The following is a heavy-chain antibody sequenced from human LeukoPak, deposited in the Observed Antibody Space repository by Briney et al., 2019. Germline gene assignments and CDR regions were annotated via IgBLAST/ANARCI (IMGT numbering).Heavy chain of an antibody. CDR1: GGSFTGYY. Sequence: PSETLSPTPAVYGGSFTGYYWSWIRQPPGKGLEWIGEINHSGSTNYNPSLKSRVTISVDTSKNQFSLKLSSVTAADTAVYYCARTGDSIASEGYYFDYWGQGTLVTVSS. CDR3: ARTGDSIASEGYYFDY. D-gene: IGHD6-6*01. J-gene: IGHJ4*02. V-gene: IGHV4-34*01. CDR2: INHSGST.